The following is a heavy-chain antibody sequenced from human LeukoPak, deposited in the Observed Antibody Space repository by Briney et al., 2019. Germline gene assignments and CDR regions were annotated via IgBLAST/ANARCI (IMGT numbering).Heavy chain of an antibody. V-gene: IGHV4-39*07. J-gene: IGHJ4*02. Sequence: SETLSLTCTVSGGSISSSSYYWGWGRQPPGRGVEWIGSIYYSGSTYYNPSLKSRVTISVDTSKNQFSLKLSSVTAADTAVYYCARVPDSSSWSYYFDYWGQGTLVTVSS. CDR3: ARVPDSSSWSYYFDY. CDR1: GGSISSSSYY. CDR2: IYYSGST. D-gene: IGHD6-13*01.